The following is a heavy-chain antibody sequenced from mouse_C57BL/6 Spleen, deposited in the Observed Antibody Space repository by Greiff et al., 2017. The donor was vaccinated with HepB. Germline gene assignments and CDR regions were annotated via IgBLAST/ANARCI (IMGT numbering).Heavy chain of an antibody. D-gene: IGHD2-1*01. V-gene: IGHV3-8*01. J-gene: IGHJ4*01. CDR3: ARALLYYGNYVGAMDY. CDR2: ISYSGST. CDR1: GYSITSDY. Sequence: EVQLQQSGPGLAKPSQTLSLTCSVTGYSITSDYWNWIRKFPGNKLEYIGYISYSGSTYYNPSLKSRISITRDTSKNQYYLQLNSVTTEDTATYYCARALLYYGNYVGAMDYWGQGTSVTVSS.